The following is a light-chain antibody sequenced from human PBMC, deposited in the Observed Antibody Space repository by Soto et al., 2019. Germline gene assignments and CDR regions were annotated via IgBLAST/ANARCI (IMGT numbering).Light chain of an antibody. CDR2: AAF. V-gene: IGKV1-39*01. CDR1: QSISNY. CDR3: HQSYSTSFP. J-gene: IGKJ3*01. Sequence: DIQMTQSPSSLSASVGDRVTITCRASQSISNYLNWYQQKPGKAPKLLLYAAFSLQSGVPPRFSGSGSGTDFSRTITTLQPEDFATYYCHQSYSTSFPFGPGTKVDIK.